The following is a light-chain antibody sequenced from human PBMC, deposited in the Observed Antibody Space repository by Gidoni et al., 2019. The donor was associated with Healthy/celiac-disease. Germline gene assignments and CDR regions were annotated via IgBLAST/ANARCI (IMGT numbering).Light chain of an antibody. CDR2: DAS. Sequence: DIQMNQSPSSLSASVGDRVTITCQASQDISNYLNWYQQKPGKAPKLLIYDASNLETGVPSRFSGSGSGTDFTFTIRSLQPEDIATYYCQQYDNLFTFGPGTKVDIK. CDR1: QDISNY. J-gene: IGKJ3*01. V-gene: IGKV1-33*01. CDR3: QQYDNLFT.